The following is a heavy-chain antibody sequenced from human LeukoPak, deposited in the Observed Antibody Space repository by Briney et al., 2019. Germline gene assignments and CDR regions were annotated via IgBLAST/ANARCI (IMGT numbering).Heavy chain of an antibody. J-gene: IGHJ4*02. Sequence: GGSLRLSCAASGFTFSSYWMSWVRQAPGKGLEWVANIKQDGSEKYYVDSVKGRFTISRDNATNSLYLQMNSLRAEDTAVYYCARGSSSSWFDYWGQGTLVTVSS. CDR3: ARGSSSSWFDY. CDR2: IKQDGSEK. D-gene: IGHD6-13*01. CDR1: GFTFSSYW. V-gene: IGHV3-7*03.